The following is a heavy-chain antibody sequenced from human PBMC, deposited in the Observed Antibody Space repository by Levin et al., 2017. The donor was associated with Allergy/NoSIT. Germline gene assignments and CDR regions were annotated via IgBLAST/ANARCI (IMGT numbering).Heavy chain of an antibody. CDR3: ARLAGGWGGGYWYFDL. J-gene: IGHJ2*01. CDR2: IYYSGST. D-gene: IGHD6-19*01. Sequence: SSETLSLTCTVSGGSISSYYWSWIRQPPGKGLEWIGYIYYSGSTNYNPSLKSRVTISVDTSKNQFSLKLSSVTAADTAVYYCARLAGGWGGGYWYFDLWGRGTLVTVSS. V-gene: IGHV4-59*08. CDR1: GGSISSYY.